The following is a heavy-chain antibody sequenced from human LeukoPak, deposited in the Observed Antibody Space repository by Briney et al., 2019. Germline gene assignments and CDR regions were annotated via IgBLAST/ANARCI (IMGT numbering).Heavy chain of an antibody. V-gene: IGHV4-34*01. CDR1: GGSLRGNY. CDR2: INHSGST. CDR3: ARTLLCGGDCYSAFDI. J-gene: IGHJ3*02. D-gene: IGHD2-21*02. Sequence: SETLSLTCAVYGGSLRGNYGSWIRQPPGKGLEWIGEINHSGSTYYNPSLKSRVTISVDRSKNQFSLKLSSVTAADTAVYYCARTLLCGGDCYSAFDIWGQGTMVTVSS.